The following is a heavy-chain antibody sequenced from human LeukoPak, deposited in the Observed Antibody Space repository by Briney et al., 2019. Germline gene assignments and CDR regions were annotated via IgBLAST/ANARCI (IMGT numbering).Heavy chain of an antibody. Sequence: GWSLRLSCVASGFTFSSFWMHWVRQVPGKGLVWVSRINSDGSSTSYADSVKGRFTISRDNAKNTLYLQMNSLRAEDTAVYFCAGGQWGYLVDYWGQGTLVTVSS. J-gene: IGHJ4*02. CDR2: INSDGSST. CDR1: GFTFSSFW. V-gene: IGHV3-74*01. CDR3: AGGQWGYLVDY. D-gene: IGHD3-22*01.